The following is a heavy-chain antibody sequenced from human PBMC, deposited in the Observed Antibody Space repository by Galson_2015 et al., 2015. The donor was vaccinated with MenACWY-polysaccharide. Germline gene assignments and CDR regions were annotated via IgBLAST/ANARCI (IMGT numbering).Heavy chain of an antibody. V-gene: IGHV3-53*01. Sequence: SLRLSCAASGFTVSSNYMSWVRQAPGKGLEWVSVIYSGGSTYYADSVKGRFTISRDNSKNTLYLQMNNLRAEDTAVYYCARFRSSYNWFDPWGQGTLVPVSS. J-gene: IGHJ5*02. CDR2: IYSGGST. CDR3: ARFRSSYNWFDP. CDR1: GFTVSSNY. D-gene: IGHD2-2*01.